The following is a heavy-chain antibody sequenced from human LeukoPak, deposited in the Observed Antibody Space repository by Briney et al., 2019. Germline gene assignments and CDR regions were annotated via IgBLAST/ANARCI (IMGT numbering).Heavy chain of an antibody. Sequence: ASVKVSCKASGYTFTSYGISWVRQAPGQGLEWMGWISAYNGNTNYAQKLQGRVTMTTDTSTSTAYMELRSLRSDDTAVYYCARDPFFGGSYGALYYFDYWGQGTLVTVSS. CDR2: ISAYNGNT. CDR3: ARDPFFGGSYGALYYFDY. D-gene: IGHD1-26*01. J-gene: IGHJ4*02. CDR1: GYTFTSYG. V-gene: IGHV1-18*01.